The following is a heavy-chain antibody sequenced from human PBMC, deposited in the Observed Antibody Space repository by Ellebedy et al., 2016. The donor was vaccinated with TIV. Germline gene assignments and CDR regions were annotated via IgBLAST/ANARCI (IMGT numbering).Heavy chain of an antibody. CDR2: IKQDGSEV. Sequence: GESLKISCAASGFTFSSYAMTWVRQAPGKGLEWVANIKQDGSEVYYVDSVKGRFTISRDNAKNSLYLQMNSLRVEDTAVYHCARGGRLAVPGTSRYNGMDVWGQGTTVIVSS. V-gene: IGHV3-7*03. D-gene: IGHD6-19*01. CDR1: GFTFSSYA. J-gene: IGHJ6*02. CDR3: ARGGRLAVPGTSRYNGMDV.